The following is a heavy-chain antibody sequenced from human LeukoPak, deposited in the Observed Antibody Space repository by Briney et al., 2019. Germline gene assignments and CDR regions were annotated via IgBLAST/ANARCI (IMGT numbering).Heavy chain of an antibody. Sequence: ASVKVSCKASGYIFSNFLSSYGITWVRQAPGQGLEWMGWISAYNGNTNYAQKLQGRVTMTTDTSTSTAYMELRSLRSDDTAVYYCARDPWYYYDSSGYDLYYFDYWGQGTLVTVSS. CDR3: ARDPWYYYDSSGYDLYYFDY. J-gene: IGHJ4*02. D-gene: IGHD3-22*01. CDR2: ISAYNGNT. V-gene: IGHV1-18*01. CDR1: GYIFSNFLSSYG.